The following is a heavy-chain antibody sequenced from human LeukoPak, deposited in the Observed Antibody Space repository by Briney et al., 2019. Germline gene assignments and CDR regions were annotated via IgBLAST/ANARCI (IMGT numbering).Heavy chain of an antibody. CDR3: ARDTYSGRYYDY. J-gene: IGHJ4*02. Sequence: SDTLSLTCTVSSCSLSSYYLSWIRQAPGKGLEWIGYIYYSGSTNYNPSLTSRVTISVDTSKNQFSLKLSSVTAADTAVYYCARDTYSGRYYDYWGQGTLVTVSS. D-gene: IGHD1-26*01. V-gene: IGHV4-59*01. CDR2: IYYSGST. CDR1: SCSLSSYY.